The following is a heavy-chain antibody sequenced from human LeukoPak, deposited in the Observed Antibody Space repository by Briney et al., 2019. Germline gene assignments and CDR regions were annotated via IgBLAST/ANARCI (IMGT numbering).Heavy chain of an antibody. J-gene: IGHJ6*04. CDR2: IKSKTDDETT. CDR1: GLTVSSNY. D-gene: IGHD3-10*02. V-gene: IGHV3-15*01. CDR3: AELGITMIGGV. Sequence: GGSLRLSCAASGLTVSSNYMSWVRQAPGKGLEWVGRIKSKTDDETTDYAAPVKGRFTISRDDSKNTLYLQMNSLRAEDTAVYYCAELGITMIGGVWGKGTTVTISS.